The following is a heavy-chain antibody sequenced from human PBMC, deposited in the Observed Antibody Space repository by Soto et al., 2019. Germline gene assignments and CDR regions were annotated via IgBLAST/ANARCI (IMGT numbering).Heavy chain of an antibody. CDR2: ISYDGSKK. CDR3: AKDTYYHDTTGYYVFDY. D-gene: IGHD3-22*01. V-gene: IGHV3-30*18. Sequence: QVQLVESGGGVVQPGRSLTLSCAASEFTFSSYGIHWVRQAPGKGLEWVAVISYDGSKKQYADSVKGRFTISRDNSKITLHMQMNSLRAEDTAVYYCAKDTYYHDTTGYYVFDYWGQGTLVTVSS. CDR1: EFTFSSYG. J-gene: IGHJ4*02.